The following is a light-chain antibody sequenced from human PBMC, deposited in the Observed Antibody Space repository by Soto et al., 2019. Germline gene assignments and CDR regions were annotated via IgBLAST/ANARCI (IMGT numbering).Light chain of an antibody. Sequence: DIVVTQGAVTRSLSPGEGATLSCRASQTVSKNYLAWYQQKAGQDPRIVIYAASTRATGIPARFSGSGSGTDFTLTISSLAPEDFAVFYCQQYAVSTITVGQVTRLEIK. CDR3: QQYAVSTIT. V-gene: IGKV3-20*01. CDR1: QTVSKNY. CDR2: AAS. J-gene: IGKJ5*01.